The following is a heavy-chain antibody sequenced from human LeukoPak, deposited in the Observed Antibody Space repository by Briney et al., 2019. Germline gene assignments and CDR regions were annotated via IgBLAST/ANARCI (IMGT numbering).Heavy chain of an antibody. CDR3: ARAAPAMGDYYYYYMDV. CDR1: GGSISSYY. V-gene: IGHV4-59*01. J-gene: IGHJ6*03. D-gene: IGHD5-18*01. Sequence: SETLSLTCTVSGGSISSYYWSWIRQPPGKGLEWIGYIYYSGSTNYNPSLKSRVTISVDTSKNQFSLKLSSVTAADTAVYYCARAAPAMGDYYYYYMDVWGKGTTVTVSS. CDR2: IYYSGST.